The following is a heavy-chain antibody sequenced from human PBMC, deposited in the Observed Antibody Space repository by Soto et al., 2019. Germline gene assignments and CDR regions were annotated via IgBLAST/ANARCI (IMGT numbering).Heavy chain of an antibody. D-gene: IGHD3-10*01. V-gene: IGHV2-5*02. CDR1: GFSLSTITMG. CDR3: SRGIYLKPFDI. Sequence: QITLKESGPALVKPTQTLTLTCTFSGFSLSTITMGVGWIRQPPGKALEWLALIYWDDDKSYSPSLRSRLTLAKDTSKNQVVLTMTNMDPVDTATYYCSRGIYLKPFDIWGQGTMVTVSS. CDR2: IYWDDDK. J-gene: IGHJ3*02.